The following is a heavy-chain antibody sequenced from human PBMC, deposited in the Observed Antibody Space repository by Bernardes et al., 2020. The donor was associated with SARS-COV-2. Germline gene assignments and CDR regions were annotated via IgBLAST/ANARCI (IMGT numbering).Heavy chain of an antibody. V-gene: IGHV3-9*01. CDR3: AKVDSYSYGSGDY. D-gene: IGHD5-18*01. Sequence: GGSLRLSCAASGFTFDDYAMHWVRQAPGKGLEWVSGISWNSGSIGYADSVKGRFTISRDNAKNSLYLQMNSLRAEDTALYYCAKVDSYSYGSGDYWGQGTLVTVSS. J-gene: IGHJ4*02. CDR1: GFTFDDYA. CDR2: ISWNSGSI.